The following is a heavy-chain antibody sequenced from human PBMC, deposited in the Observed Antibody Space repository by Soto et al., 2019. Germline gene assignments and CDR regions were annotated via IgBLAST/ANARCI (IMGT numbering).Heavy chain of an antibody. J-gene: IGHJ5*02. CDR3: ARSSGGNFGIITDGSTWFDP. V-gene: IGHV1-46*01. Sequence: ASVDVCFEALGDTVTSFDVDGSRHSPLQVLDWMGVINPHVGSTKYSQNFHVRITITIDTSRSTVYMDLSSLRSDDTAIYYCARSSGGNFGIITDGSTWFDPWGQGTLLPVSS. CDR2: INPHVGST. CDR1: GDTVTSFD. D-gene: IGHD3-3*01.